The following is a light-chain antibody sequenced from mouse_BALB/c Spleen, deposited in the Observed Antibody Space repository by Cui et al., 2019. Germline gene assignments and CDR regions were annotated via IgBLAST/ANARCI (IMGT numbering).Light chain of an antibody. CDR2: STS. Sequence: DIQMTQSPSSLSASLGGKVTITCKASQDINKYIASYQHKPGKGPRLLIHSTSPLQAGLPSKFRGSWGGRDYSFSIRNLEPEAIATYYWLQYDNLYTFGGGTKLEIK. V-gene: IGKV19-93*01. CDR3: LQYDNLYT. CDR1: QDINKY. J-gene: IGKJ2*01.